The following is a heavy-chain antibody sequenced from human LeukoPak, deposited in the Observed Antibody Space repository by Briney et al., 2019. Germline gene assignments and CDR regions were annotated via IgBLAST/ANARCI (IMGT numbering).Heavy chain of an antibody. Sequence: ASVRVSCKASGYTFTGYYMHWVRQAPGQGLEWMGWINPNSGGTNYAQKFQGRVTMTRDTSISTAYMELSRLRSDDTAVYYCARDLSPGIVVVTATPTYYFDYWGQGTLVTVSS. V-gene: IGHV1-2*02. D-gene: IGHD2-21*02. J-gene: IGHJ4*02. CDR3: ARDLSPGIVVVTATPTYYFDY. CDR2: INPNSGGT. CDR1: GYTFTGYY.